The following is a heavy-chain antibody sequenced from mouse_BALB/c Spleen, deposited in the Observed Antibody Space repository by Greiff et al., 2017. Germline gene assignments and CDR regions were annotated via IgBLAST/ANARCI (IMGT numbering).Heavy chain of an antibody. J-gene: IGHJ3*01. D-gene: IGHD1-1*01. Sequence: LVESGGGLVQPGGSLKLSCAASGFTFSSYGMSWVRQTPDKRLELVATINSNGGSTYYPDSVKGRFTISRDNAKNTLYLQMSSLKSEDTAMYYCARDYYGSSWFAYWGQGTLVTVSA. CDR2: INSNGGST. CDR1: GFTFSSYG. V-gene: IGHV5-6-3*01. CDR3: ARDYYGSSWFAY.